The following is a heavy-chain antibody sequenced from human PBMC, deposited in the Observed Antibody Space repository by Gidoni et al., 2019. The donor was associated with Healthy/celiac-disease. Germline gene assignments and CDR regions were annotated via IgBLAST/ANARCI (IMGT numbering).Heavy chain of an antibody. Sequence: QVQLVQSGAEVKKPGASVKVSCKASGYTFTGYYMHCVRPAPGQGLEWMGWINPNSGGTNYAQKFQGRVTMTRDTSISTAYMELSRLRSDDTAVYYCARADIVVVPAARIYNWFDPWGQGTLVTVSS. V-gene: IGHV1-2*02. D-gene: IGHD2-2*01. CDR2: INPNSGGT. CDR3: ARADIVVVPAARIYNWFDP. CDR1: GYTFTGYY. J-gene: IGHJ5*02.